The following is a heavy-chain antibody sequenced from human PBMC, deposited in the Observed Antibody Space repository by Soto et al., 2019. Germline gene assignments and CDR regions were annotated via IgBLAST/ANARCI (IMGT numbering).Heavy chain of an antibody. J-gene: IGHJ4*02. CDR1: GGSFSGYY. Sequence: SETLSLTCAVYGGSFSGYYWGWIRQPPGKGLEWIGFIYYSGSTYYNPSLKSRVTISVDTSKNQFSLKLSSVTAADTAFYYCARLKGYCSGGSCCHFDYWGQGTLVTVSS. V-gene: IGHV4-34*01. CDR2: IYYSGST. CDR3: ARLKGYCSGGSCCHFDY. D-gene: IGHD2-15*01.